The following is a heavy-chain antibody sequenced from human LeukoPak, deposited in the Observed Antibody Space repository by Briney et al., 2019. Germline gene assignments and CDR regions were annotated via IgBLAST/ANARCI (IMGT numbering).Heavy chain of an antibody. CDR3: ARVVDSSNLYFDS. Sequence: GGSLRLSCTASGFTFSNYWMTWVRQAPGKGLEWVANMKPDGSAKYYVDSVKGRFTISRDNAKNSLYLQMNGLRGEDTAVYYCARVVDSSNLYFDSWGQGTLVAVSS. D-gene: IGHD3-22*01. J-gene: IGHJ4*02. CDR2: MKPDGSAK. V-gene: IGHV3-7*01. CDR1: GFTFSNYW.